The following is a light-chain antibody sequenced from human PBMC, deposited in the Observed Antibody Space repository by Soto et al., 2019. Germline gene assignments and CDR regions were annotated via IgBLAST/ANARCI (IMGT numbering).Light chain of an antibody. V-gene: IGKV1-39*01. CDR1: RTISNY. CDR2: VAS. Sequence: DIQMTQSPSSLSASVGDRVTITCRASRTISNYLNWYQQKPGNTPKLLIYVASSLQSGVPSRFSGSGSGTDFTLTIISLQPEDSATYYCQQSFSTPWTFGQGTKVEIK. J-gene: IGKJ1*01. CDR3: QQSFSTPWT.